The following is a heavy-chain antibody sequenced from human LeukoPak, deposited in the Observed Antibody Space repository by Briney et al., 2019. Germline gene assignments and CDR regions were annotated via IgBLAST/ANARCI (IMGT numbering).Heavy chain of an antibody. CDR1: GFTFSSYA. Sequence: PGGSLRLSCAASGFTFSSYAMNWVRQAPGKGLEWVSYISSSGSTIYYADSVKGRFTISRDNAKNSLYLQMNSLRAEDTAVYYCARGTQWELRLYYYYYMDVWGKGTTVTIS. CDR3: ARGTQWELRLYYYYYMDV. D-gene: IGHD1-26*01. CDR2: ISSSGSTI. J-gene: IGHJ6*03. V-gene: IGHV3-48*03.